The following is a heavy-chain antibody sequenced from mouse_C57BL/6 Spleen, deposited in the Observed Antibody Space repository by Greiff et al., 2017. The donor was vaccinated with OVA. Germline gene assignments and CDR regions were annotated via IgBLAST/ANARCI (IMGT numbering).Heavy chain of an antibody. CDR3: ARQDYGSSYRYFDV. CDR2: ISGGGGNT. J-gene: IGHJ1*03. V-gene: IGHV5-9*01. D-gene: IGHD1-1*01. Sequence: VQLKESGGGLVKPGGSLKLSCAASGFTFSSYTMSWVRQTPEKRLEWVATISGGGGNTYYPDSVKGRFTISRDNAKNTLYLQMSSLRSEDTALYYCARQDYGSSYRYFDVWGTGTTVTVSS. CDR1: GFTFSSYT.